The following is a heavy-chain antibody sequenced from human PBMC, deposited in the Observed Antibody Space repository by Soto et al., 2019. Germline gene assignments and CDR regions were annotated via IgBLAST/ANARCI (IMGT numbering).Heavy chain of an antibody. CDR3: AGGEYYDIHDY. CDR1: GYTFTSYA. V-gene: IGHV1-3*01. Sequence: QVQLVQSGAEVKKPGASVKVSCKASGYTFTSYAMHWVRQAPGQRLEWMGWINAGNGNTKYSQKFQGRVTITRDTSASTAYMELSILRSEDTAVYYCAGGEYYDIHDYWGQGNLVTVSS. CDR2: INAGNGNT. J-gene: IGHJ4*02. D-gene: IGHD3-22*01.